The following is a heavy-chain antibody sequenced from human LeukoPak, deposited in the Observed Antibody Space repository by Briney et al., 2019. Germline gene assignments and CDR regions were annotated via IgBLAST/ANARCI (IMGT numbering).Heavy chain of an antibody. Sequence: ASVKVSCKASGGTFSSYAISWVRQAPGQGLEWMGGIIPIFGTANYAQKFQGRVTITADESTSTACMELSSLRSEDTAVYYCARDAPYYDSSDYWGQGTLVTVSS. CDR3: ARDAPYYDSSDY. D-gene: IGHD3-22*01. CDR1: GGTFSSYA. V-gene: IGHV1-69*13. CDR2: IIPIFGTA. J-gene: IGHJ4*02.